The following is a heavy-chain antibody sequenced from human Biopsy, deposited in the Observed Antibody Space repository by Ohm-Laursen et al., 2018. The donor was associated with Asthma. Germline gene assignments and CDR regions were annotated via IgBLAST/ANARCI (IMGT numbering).Heavy chain of an antibody. CDR3: ARIKIRIGAGTDRYFDL. D-gene: IGHD3-16*01. CDR1: GYPFTDYY. V-gene: IGHV1-2*06. J-gene: IGHJ2*01. Sequence: GASAKVSCKASGYPFTDYYVHWVRQAPGQGLEWMGRIDPNSGGTNYAQKFLGRVTMTRDTSVNTAFMVLSRLRSDDTAVYYCARIKIRIGAGTDRYFDLWGRGTLVTVSS. CDR2: IDPNSGGT.